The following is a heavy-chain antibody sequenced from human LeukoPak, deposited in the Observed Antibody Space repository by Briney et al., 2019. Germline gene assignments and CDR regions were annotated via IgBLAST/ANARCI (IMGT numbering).Heavy chain of an antibody. CDR3: AKVPLLEWLLDDTYYFDY. D-gene: IGHD3-3*01. V-gene: IGHV3-53*01. J-gene: IGHJ4*02. Sequence: PGGSLRLSCAASGFTVSSNYMSWVRQAPGKGLEWVSVIYSGGSTYYADSVKGRFTISRDNSKNALYLQMNSLRAEDTAVYYCAKVPLLEWLLDDTYYFDYWGQGTLVTVSS. CDR1: GFTVSSNY. CDR2: IYSGGST.